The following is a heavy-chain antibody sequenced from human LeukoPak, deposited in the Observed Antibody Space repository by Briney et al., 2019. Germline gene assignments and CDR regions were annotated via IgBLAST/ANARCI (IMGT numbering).Heavy chain of an antibody. CDR1: GGSISSYY. V-gene: IGHV4-59*01. CDR2: IYYSGST. D-gene: IGHD1-14*01. Sequence: PSETLSLTCTVSGGSISSYYWSWIRQPPGRGLEWIGYIYYSGSTNYNPSLKSRVTISVDTSKNQFSLKLSSVTAADTAVYYCARGSPDRAFDIWGQGTMVTVSS. J-gene: IGHJ3*02. CDR3: ARGSPDRAFDI.